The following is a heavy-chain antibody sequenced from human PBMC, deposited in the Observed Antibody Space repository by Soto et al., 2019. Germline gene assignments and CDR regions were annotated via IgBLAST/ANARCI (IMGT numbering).Heavy chain of an antibody. D-gene: IGHD3-3*01. CDR3: ERWAQEGYYPPYYFYGLDV. V-gene: IGHV3-66*01. Sequence: EVQLVESGGGLVQPGGSLRLSCAASGFTVSSNYMSWVRQAPGKGLEWVSVIYSGGNTYYADSVKGRFTISRDNSRSTLDLGMKSLRAEDTDVYSCERWAQEGYYPPYYFYGLDVWGQGTTVAVSS. J-gene: IGHJ6*01. CDR1: GFTVSSNY. CDR2: IYSGGNT.